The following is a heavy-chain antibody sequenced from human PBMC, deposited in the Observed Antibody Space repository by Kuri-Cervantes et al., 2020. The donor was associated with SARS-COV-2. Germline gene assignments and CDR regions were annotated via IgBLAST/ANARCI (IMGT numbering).Heavy chain of an antibody. Sequence: SETLSLTCTVSGGSISSSSYYWGWIRQPPGKGLEWIGSMYYSGSTYYNPSLKSRLTISVDTSKNQFSLKLSSVTAADTAVYYCAREKGIWSGYYRHYYYYMDVWGKGTTVTVSS. J-gene: IGHJ6*03. CDR3: AREKGIWSGYYRHYYYYMDV. CDR2: MYYSGST. V-gene: IGHV4-39*02. D-gene: IGHD3-3*01. CDR1: GGSISSSSYY.